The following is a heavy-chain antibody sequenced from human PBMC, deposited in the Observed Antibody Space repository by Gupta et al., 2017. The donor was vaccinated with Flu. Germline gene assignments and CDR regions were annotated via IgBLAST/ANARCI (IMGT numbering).Heavy chain of an antibody. V-gene: IGHV3-7*01. D-gene: IGHD1-26*01. CDR1: GFTFSGYW. J-gene: IGHJ6*03. CDR2: IKSAGSEK. CDR3: ARGRTGSYYQVHYMDV. Sequence: EVQLVESGGGLVQPGGSLSLPCAAPGFTFSGYWMSWVRQAPGKGLEWVANIKSAGSEKYYVDSVKGRYTISRDNAKNSLYLQMNSLRAEDTAVYYCARGRTGSYYQVHYMDVWGKGTTVTVSS.